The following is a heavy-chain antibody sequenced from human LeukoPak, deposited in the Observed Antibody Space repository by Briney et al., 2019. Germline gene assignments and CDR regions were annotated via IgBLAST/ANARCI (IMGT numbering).Heavy chain of an antibody. J-gene: IGHJ4*02. V-gene: IGHV1-18*01. CDR2: ISAYNDNT. CDR1: GYTFTNYD. D-gene: IGHD1-26*01. Sequence: ASVKVSCKASGYTFTNYDISWVRQAPGQGLEWMGWISAYNDNTNYAQKLQGRVTMTTDTSTSTASMELRSLRSADTAVYYCAREHSGSYSHRLDYFDYWGQGTLVTVSS. CDR3: AREHSGSYSHRLDYFDY.